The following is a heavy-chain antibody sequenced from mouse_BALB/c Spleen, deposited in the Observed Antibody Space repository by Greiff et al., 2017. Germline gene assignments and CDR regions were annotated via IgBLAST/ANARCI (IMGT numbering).Heavy chain of an antibody. CDR1: GFNIKDTY. D-gene: IGHD2-3*01. V-gene: IGHV14-3*02. J-gene: IGHJ3*01. CDR2: IDPANGNT. Sequence: VQLKESGAELVKPGASVKLSCTASGFNIKDTYMHWVKQRPEQGLEWIGRIDPANGNTKYDPKFQGKATITADTSSNTAYLQLSSLTSEDTAVYYCASDYDGSRFAYWGQGTLVTVSA. CDR3: ASDYDGSRFAY.